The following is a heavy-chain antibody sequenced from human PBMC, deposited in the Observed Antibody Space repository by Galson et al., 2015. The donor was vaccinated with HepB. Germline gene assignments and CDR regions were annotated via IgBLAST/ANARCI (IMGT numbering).Heavy chain of an antibody. J-gene: IGHJ4*02. V-gene: IGHV1-46*01. CDR3: ARGHTSATTTMAPDY. CDR2: INPSRGST. Sequence: SVKVSCKASGYTFTSYYMHWVRQAPGQGLEWMGIINPSRGSTSYAQNFRGRVTMTRDTSTSTVYMELSSLRSEDTAVYYCARGHTSATTTMAPDYWGQGTQVTVSS. CDR1: GYTFTSYY. D-gene: IGHD1-1*01.